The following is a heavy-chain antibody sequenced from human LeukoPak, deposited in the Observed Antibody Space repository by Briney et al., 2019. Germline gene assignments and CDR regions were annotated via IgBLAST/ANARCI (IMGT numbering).Heavy chain of an antibody. CDR2: VSADGRTQ. D-gene: IGHD1-26*01. CDR3: ARDSGSYSMDDY. Sequence: GGSLRLSCAASGFTFRTYSIHWVRQAPGKGLEWVTVVSADGRTQLYSDSVKGRFTISRDNSLNTLHLQMNSLRAEDTAVYYCARDSGSYSMDDYWGQGTLVTVSS. CDR1: GFTFRTYS. V-gene: IGHV3-30*03. J-gene: IGHJ4*02.